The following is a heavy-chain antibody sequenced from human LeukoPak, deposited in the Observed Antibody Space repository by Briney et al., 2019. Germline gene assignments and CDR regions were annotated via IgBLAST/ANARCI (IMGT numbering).Heavy chain of an antibody. CDR3: AREWEIGYFDY. CDR1: GFTVSSNY. CDR2: IYSGGST. D-gene: IGHD1-26*01. J-gene: IGHJ4*02. V-gene: IGHV3-53*01. Sequence: GGSLRLSCAASGFTVSSNYMSWVRQAPGKGLEWVSVIYSGGSTYYADSVKGRFTISRDNSKNTLYLQMNSLRAEDTAVYYCAREWEIGYFDYWGQGTLVTVSS.